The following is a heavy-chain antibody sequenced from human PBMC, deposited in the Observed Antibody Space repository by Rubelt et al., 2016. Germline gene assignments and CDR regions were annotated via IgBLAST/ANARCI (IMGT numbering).Heavy chain of an antibody. D-gene: IGHD1-26*01. V-gene: IGHV4-39*01. CDR3: ARQDFGGSWHFDY. CDR2: IYYDGRT. J-gene: IGHJ4*02. CDR1: GGSISSTTYY. Sequence: QVQLQQWGAGLLKPSETLSLTCTVSGGSISSTTYYWGWIRQPPGKGLEWVGSIYYDGRTFYNPSLNRRVTISADTSKNHFSLKLSSVTAADTAVYYCARQDFGGSWHFDYWGQGTLVTVSS.